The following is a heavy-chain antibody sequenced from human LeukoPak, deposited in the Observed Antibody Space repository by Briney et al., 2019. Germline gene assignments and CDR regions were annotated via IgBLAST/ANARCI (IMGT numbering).Heavy chain of an antibody. Sequence: SETLSLTCTVSGGSISSNNWWSWVRQPPGKGLEWIGEIYHSGSSNYNPSLKSRVTISVVKSKNQFSLKLSSVTAADTAVYYCARGRKYTSGYRVTELGSGYSDYWGQGTLVTVSS. CDR3: ARGRKYTSGYRVTELGSGYSDY. CDR1: GGSISSNNW. V-gene: IGHV4-4*02. D-gene: IGHD5-18*01. J-gene: IGHJ4*02. CDR2: IYHSGSS.